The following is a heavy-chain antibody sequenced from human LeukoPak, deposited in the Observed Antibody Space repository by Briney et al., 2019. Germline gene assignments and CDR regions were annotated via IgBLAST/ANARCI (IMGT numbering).Heavy chain of an antibody. CDR2: INPNSGGT. CDR1: GYTFTGYY. Sequence: ASVKVSCKASGYTFTGYYRHWVRQAPGQGLEWMGWINPNSGGTNYAQKFQGRVTMTRDTSISTAYMELSRLRSDDTAVYYCATEYGDYSDGMDVWGQGTTVTVSS. CDR3: ATEYGDYSDGMDV. V-gene: IGHV1-2*02. J-gene: IGHJ6*02. D-gene: IGHD4-17*01.